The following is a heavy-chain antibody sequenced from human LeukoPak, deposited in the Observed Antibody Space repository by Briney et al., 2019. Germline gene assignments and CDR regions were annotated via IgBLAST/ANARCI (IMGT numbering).Heavy chain of an antibody. CDR2: ITGSII. V-gene: IGHV3-48*04. J-gene: IGHJ4*02. Sequence: GGSLRLSCEASGFTFSSYSMNWVRQAPGKGLEWVSYITGSIISYADSVKGRFTISRDNAKNSLYLQMNSLRAEDTAVYYCARERVGYFDAILDYWGQGTLVTVSS. CDR1: GFTFSSYS. D-gene: IGHD3-9*01. CDR3: ARERVGYFDAILDY.